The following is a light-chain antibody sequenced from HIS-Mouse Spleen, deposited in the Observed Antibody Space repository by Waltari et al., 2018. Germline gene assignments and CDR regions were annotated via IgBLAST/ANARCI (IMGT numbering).Light chain of an antibody. J-gene: IGLJ2*01. Sequence: QSALTQPASVSGSPGQSITISCTGTSSDVGGYNYVSWYQLHPGKAPKLMIYDVSNRPSGVSNRFSGSKYGNTASLTISGLQAEDEADYYCSSYTSSSTLVFGGGTKLTVL. CDR1: SSDVGGYNY. CDR2: DVS. V-gene: IGLV2-14*03. CDR3: SSYTSSSTLV.